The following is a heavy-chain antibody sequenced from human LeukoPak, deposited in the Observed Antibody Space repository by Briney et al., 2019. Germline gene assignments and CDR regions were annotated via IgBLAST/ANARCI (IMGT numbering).Heavy chain of an antibody. D-gene: IGHD4-17*01. CDR1: GYTFTSYG. CDR2: ISAYNGNT. Sequence: ASVKVSCKASGYTFTSYGISWVRQAPGQGLEWMGWISAYNGNTNYAQKLQGRVTMTTDTSTSTAYMELRSLRSDDTAVYYCARGDYRDYYYYYYGMDVWGQGTTVTVSS. V-gene: IGHV1-18*01. CDR3: ARGDYRDYYYYYYGMDV. J-gene: IGHJ6*02.